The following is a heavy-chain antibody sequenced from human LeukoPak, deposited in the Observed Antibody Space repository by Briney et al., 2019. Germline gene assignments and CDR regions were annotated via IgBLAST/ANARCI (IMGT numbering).Heavy chain of an antibody. CDR3: VRRITMILDWFDP. CDR1: GFTFSSYA. D-gene: IGHD3-22*01. CDR2: ISSNGGST. J-gene: IGHJ5*02. Sequence: GGSLRLSCSASGFTFSSYAMHWVRQAPGKGLEYVSAISSNGGSTYYADSVKGRFTIPRDNSKNTLYLQMSSLRAEDTAVYYSVRRITMILDWFDPWGQGTLVTVSS. V-gene: IGHV3-64D*06.